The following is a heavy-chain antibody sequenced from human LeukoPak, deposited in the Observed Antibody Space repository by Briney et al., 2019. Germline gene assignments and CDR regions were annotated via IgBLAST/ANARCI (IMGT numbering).Heavy chain of an antibody. J-gene: IGHJ3*02. V-gene: IGHV3-64*01. D-gene: IGHD4-23*01. CDR1: GFTFSSYS. CDR2: ISSNGGST. CDR3: ARVTRYDAFDI. Sequence: GGSLRLSCAASGFTFSSYSMRWVRQAPGKGLEYVSAISSNGGSTYYANSVKGRFTISRDNSKNTLYLQICRLRAEDMAVYYCARVTRYDAFDIWGQGTMVTVSS.